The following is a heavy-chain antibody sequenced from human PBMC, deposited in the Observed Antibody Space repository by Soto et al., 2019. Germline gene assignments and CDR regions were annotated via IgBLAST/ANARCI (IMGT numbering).Heavy chain of an antibody. CDR3: ARGLIVMLAGIEELINSHFDS. Sequence: SETLSLTCTVSDASINSGGYYWSWIRQHPGKGLEWIGFIYYSGTTYYNPSLKSRVTTSVDTSKNQFSLRLSSVTAADTAVYYCARGLIVMLAGIEELINSHFDSWGQGTLVTVSS. CDR2: IYYSGTT. CDR1: DASINSGGYY. D-gene: IGHD2-21*02. J-gene: IGHJ4*02. V-gene: IGHV4-31*03.